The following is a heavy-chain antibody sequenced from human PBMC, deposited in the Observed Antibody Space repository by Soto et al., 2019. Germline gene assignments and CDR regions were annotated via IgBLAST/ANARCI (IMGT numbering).Heavy chain of an antibody. D-gene: IGHD3-22*01. CDR3: ARVLGYYYDSSGYPTLKYYYYGMDV. V-gene: IGHV3-21*01. J-gene: IGHJ6*02. CDR2: ISSSSSYI. CDR1: GFTFSSYS. Sequence: GSLRLSCAASGFTFSSYSMNWVRQAPGKGLEWVSSISSSSSYIYYADSVKGRFTISRDNAKNSLYLQMNSLRAEDTAVYYCARVLGYYYDSSGYPTLKYYYYGMDVWGQGTTVTVSS.